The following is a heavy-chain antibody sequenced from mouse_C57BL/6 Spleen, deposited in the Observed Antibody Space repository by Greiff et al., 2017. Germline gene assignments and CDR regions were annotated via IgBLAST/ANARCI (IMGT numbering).Heavy chain of an antibody. J-gene: IGHJ4*01. CDR2: IDPSDSYT. CDR3: VRDGYYRRRDATDD. CDR1: GYTFTSYW. V-gene: IGHV1-50*01. Sequence: VQLQQPGAELVKPGASVTLSCKASGYTFTSYWMQWVKQRPGQGLEWIGEIDPSDSYTNYNQKFKGKATLTVDTSSSTAYRQLSSLKSEDSAVYYGVRDGYYRRRDATDDWGQGTSLTVSS. D-gene: IGHD2-3*01.